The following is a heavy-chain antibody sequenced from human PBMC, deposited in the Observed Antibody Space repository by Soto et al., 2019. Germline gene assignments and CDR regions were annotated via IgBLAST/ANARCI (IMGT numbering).Heavy chain of an antibody. J-gene: IGHJ6*02. CDR2: ISYDGSNK. CDR3: AKGMVRGVMHYSGMDV. Sequence: QVQLVESGGGVVQPGRSLRLSCAASGFTFSSYGMHWVRQAPGKGLEWVAVISYDGSNKYYADSVKGRFTISRDNSKNTLYLQMNSLRAEDTAVYYCAKGMVRGVMHYSGMDVWGQGTTVTVS. CDR1: GFTFSSYG. D-gene: IGHD3-10*01. V-gene: IGHV3-30*18.